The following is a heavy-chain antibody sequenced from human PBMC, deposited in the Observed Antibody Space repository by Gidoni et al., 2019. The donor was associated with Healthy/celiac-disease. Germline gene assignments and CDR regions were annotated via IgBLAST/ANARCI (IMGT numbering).Heavy chain of an antibody. Sequence: EVQLVESGGGLVKPVRSLRLSCTASGFTFVDYAMSWFRQAPGKGLEWVGFIRSKAYGGTTEYAASVKGRFTISRDDSKSIAYLQMNSLKTEDTAVYYCTSIPYSYGDYYYYGMDVWGQGTTVTVSS. CDR1: GFTFVDYA. D-gene: IGHD5-18*01. CDR3: TSIPYSYGDYYYYGMDV. V-gene: IGHV3-49*05. J-gene: IGHJ6*02. CDR2: IRSKAYGGTT.